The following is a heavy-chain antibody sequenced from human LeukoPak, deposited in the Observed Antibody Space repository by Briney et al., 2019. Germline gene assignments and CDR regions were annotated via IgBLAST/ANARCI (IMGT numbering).Heavy chain of an antibody. CDR2: ISAYNGDT. J-gene: IGHJ6*02. CDR3: GRDYHSGGIDV. CDR1: GYTFFSYG. Sequence: GASVKVSCKASGYTFFSYGISWVRQAPGQGLEWMGWISAYNGDTNYTQKFQGKVTMTTDTSTNTAYMELRSLRSDDTAVYYCGRDYHSGGIDVWGQGTTVTVS. D-gene: IGHD3-10*01. V-gene: IGHV1-18*01.